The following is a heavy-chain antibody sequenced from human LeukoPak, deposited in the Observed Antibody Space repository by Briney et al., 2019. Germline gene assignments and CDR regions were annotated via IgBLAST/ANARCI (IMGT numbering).Heavy chain of an antibody. CDR1: GFTFSSYG. D-gene: IGHD6-19*01. J-gene: IGHJ6*03. V-gene: IGHV3-30*02. CDR3: AKESTPVAGYYYYMDV. CDR2: IRYDGSNK. Sequence: TGGSLRLSCAASGFTFSSYGMHWVRQAPGKGLEWVAFIRYDGSNKYYADSVKGRFTISRDNSKNTLYLQMNSLRAEDTAVYYCAKESTPVAGYYYYMDVWGKGTTVTISS.